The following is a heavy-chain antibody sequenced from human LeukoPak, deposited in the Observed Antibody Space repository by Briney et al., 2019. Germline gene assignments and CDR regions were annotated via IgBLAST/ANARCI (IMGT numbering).Heavy chain of an antibody. CDR2: IIPIFGTA. J-gene: IGHJ4*02. Sequence: WASVKISCKASGGTFSSYAISWVRQAPGQGLEWMGGIIPIFGTANHAQKFQGRVTITTDESTSTAYMELSSLRSEDTAVYYCARGGLGIFDYWGQGTLVTVSS. CDR1: GGTFSSYA. CDR3: ARGGLGIFDY. V-gene: IGHV1-69*05. D-gene: IGHD7-27*01.